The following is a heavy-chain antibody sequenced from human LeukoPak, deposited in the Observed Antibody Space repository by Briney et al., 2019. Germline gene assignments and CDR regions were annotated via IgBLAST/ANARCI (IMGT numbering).Heavy chain of an antibody. D-gene: IGHD3-22*01. CDR2: INWNGGST. J-gene: IGHJ4*02. V-gene: IGHV3-20*04. CDR3: ARVGYYDSSGYTDY. Sequence: GGSLRLSCAASGFTFDDYGMSWVRQAPGKGLEWASGINWNGGSTGYADSVKGRFTISRDNAKNSLYLQMNSLRAEDTALYYCARVGYYDSSGYTDYWGQGTLVTVSS. CDR1: GFTFDDYG.